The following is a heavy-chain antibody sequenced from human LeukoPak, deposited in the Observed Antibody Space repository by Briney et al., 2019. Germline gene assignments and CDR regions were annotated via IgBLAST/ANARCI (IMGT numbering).Heavy chain of an antibody. CDR1: GYSFTYYW. D-gene: IGHD2-15*01. CDR2: IYPGDSET. V-gene: IGHV5-51*01. Sequence: GESLKISCKAFGYSFTYYWIAWVRQMPGKGLALMGIIYPGDSETRYGPSFQGQVTISADKSINTAYLPWSSLKSSDTAMYYCARHPSASGREDWFDPWGQGTLVTVSS. CDR3: ARHPSASGREDWFDP. J-gene: IGHJ5*02.